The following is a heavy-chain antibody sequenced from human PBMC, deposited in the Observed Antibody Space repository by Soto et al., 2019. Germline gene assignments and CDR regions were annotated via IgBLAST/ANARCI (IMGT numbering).Heavy chain of an antibody. CDR1: GFTFSNAW. D-gene: IGHD1-1*01. V-gene: IGHV3-15*01. CDR3: RLEPRGYYYGMDV. J-gene: IGHJ6*02. CDR2: IKSNTDGGTT. Sequence: EVQLVESGGGLVKPGGSLRLSCAASGFTFSNAWMSWVRQAPGKGLEWVGRIKSNTDGGTTDYAAPVKGRFTISRDDSKNTLYLQMNSLKTEDTAVYYCRLEPRGYYYGMDVWGQGTTVTVSS.